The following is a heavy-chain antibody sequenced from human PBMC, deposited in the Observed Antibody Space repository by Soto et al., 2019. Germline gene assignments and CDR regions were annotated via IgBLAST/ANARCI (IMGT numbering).Heavy chain of an antibody. D-gene: IGHD3-22*01. CDR2: IYSDGST. CDR3: ARDPYYDSSGYLASNGMDV. V-gene: IGHV3-53*04. J-gene: IGHJ6*02. CDR1: GFTVSSNY. Sequence: EVQLVESGGGLVQPGGSLRLSCAASGFTVSSNYMSWVRQAPGKGLEWVSVIYSDGSTYYADSVKGRFTISRHNSKNTLYLQMNSLRAEATAVYYCARDPYYDSSGYLASNGMDVWCQGTTVTVSS.